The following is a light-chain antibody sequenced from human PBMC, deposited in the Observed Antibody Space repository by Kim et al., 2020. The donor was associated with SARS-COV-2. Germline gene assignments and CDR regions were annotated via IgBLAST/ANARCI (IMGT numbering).Light chain of an antibody. Sequence: VTLACTGSSSNIGAGYDVHWYHQLPGTAPKLLIYRNRNRPSGVPDRFSGSKSGTSASLAITGLQAEDEADYYCQSYDSSLSGSNVFGTGAKVTVL. V-gene: IGLV1-40*01. CDR3: QSYDSSLSGSNV. CDR2: RNR. CDR1: SSNIGAGYD. J-gene: IGLJ1*01.